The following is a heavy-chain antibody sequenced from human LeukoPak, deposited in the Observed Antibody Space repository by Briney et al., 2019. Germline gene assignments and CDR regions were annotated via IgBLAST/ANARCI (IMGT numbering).Heavy chain of an antibody. CDR2: INHSGST. D-gene: IGHD3-10*01. CDR1: GGSFSIFY. J-gene: IGHJ5*02. V-gene: IGHV4-34*01. Sequence: SETLSLTCAVYGGSFSIFYWSWIRQPPGKGLEWIGEINHSGSTNYNPSLKRRVTISVDTSKNQFSLKLSSVTAADTAWYYCAWGASTGNYLGARSCYRDNNWCYRGGQGTLVTVSS. CDR3: AWGASTGNYLGARSCYRDNNWCYR.